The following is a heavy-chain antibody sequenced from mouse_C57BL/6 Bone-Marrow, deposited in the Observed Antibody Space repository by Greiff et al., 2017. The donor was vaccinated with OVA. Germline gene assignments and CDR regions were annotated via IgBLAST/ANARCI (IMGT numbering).Heavy chain of an antibody. CDR1: GYTFTSYW. V-gene: IGHV1-50*01. CDR2: IDPSDSYT. Sequence: QVQLQQPGAELVKPGASVKLSCKASGYTFTSYWMQWVKQRPGQGLEWIGEIDPSDSYTNYNQKFKGKATLTVDKSSSTAYMQLSSLTSEDSAVYYCAIAGFAYWGQGTLVTVSA. CDR3: AIAGFAY. J-gene: IGHJ3*01.